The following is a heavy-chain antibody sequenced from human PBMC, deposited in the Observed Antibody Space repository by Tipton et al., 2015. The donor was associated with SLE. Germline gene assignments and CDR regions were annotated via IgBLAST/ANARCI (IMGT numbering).Heavy chain of an antibody. V-gene: IGHV1-18*01. CDR3: ARDELGDIVVVPAAIPFDS. D-gene: IGHD2-2*02. CDR2: ISAYNGNT. J-gene: IGHJ4*02. CDR1: GYTFTSYG. Sequence: QLVQSGPEVKKPGASVKVSCKASGYTFTSYGISWVRQAPGQGLEWMGWISAYNGNTNYAQKLQGRVTMTTDTSTSTAYMELRSLRTDETAVYYCARDELGDIVVVPAAIPFDSWGQGALVTVSS.